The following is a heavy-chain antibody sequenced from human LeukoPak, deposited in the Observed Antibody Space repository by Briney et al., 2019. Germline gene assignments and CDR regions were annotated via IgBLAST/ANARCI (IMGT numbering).Heavy chain of an antibody. Sequence: GGSLRLSCAASGFTFSNYWMSWVRQAPGKGLEWVANIKQDGSDKYYVDSVKGRFTISRDNAKNSLYLQMNSLRAEDTAVYYCARAGDGDPPPLLDYWGQGTLVTVSS. V-gene: IGHV3-7*01. CDR2: IKQDGSDK. CDR1: GFTFSNYW. J-gene: IGHJ4*02. CDR3: ARAGDGDPPPLLDY. D-gene: IGHD4-17*01.